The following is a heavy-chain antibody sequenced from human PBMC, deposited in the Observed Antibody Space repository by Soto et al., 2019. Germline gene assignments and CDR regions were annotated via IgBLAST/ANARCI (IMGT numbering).Heavy chain of an antibody. CDR3: AKRFLGTLSRPLDH. V-gene: IGHV3-23*01. Sequence: EVQLLESGGGLVQPGGSLRLSCAASGFTCTTYAMSWVCQAPGKGLEWVSTITGGGDTTYYADSVKGRFTISRDNSKNTLYLQMSSMRPEHTAVYYCAKRFLGTLSRPLDHWGQGTLVTVSS. CDR2: ITGGGDTT. J-gene: IGHJ4*02. D-gene: IGHD3-10*01. CDR1: GFTCTTYA.